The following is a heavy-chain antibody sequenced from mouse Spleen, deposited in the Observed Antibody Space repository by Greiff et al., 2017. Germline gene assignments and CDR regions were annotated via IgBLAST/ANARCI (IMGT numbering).Heavy chain of an antibody. J-gene: IGHJ3*01. Sequence: VQRVESGPELVKPGASVKISCKASGYTFTDYYINWVKQKPGQGLEWIGWIYPGSGNTKYNEKFKGKATLTVDTSSSTAYMQLSSLTSEDTAVYFCARLEKSLYDYDAWFAYWGQGTLVTVSA. CDR3: ARLEKSLYDYDAWFAY. CDR2: IYPGSGNT. V-gene: IGHV1-84*02. CDR1: GYTFTDYY. D-gene: IGHD2-4*01.